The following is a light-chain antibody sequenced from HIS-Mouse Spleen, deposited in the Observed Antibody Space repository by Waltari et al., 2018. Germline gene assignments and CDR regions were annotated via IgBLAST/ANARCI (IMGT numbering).Light chain of an antibody. CDR1: SSNIGSNY. CDR2: RNN. Sequence: QSVLTQPPSASGTPGQRVTISCSGSSSNIGSNYVYWYQQLPGTAPKTLISRNNQRPSGVPDRFSGSKSGTSASLAISGLRSEDEADYYCAAWDDSLSGPVFGGGTKLTVL. V-gene: IGLV1-47*01. CDR3: AAWDDSLSGPV. J-gene: IGLJ2*01.